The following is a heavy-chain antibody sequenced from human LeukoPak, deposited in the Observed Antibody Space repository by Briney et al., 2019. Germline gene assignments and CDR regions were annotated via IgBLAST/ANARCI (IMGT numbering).Heavy chain of an antibody. CDR3: ARVLDTAMVGGFDY. CDR2: IYYSGST. CDR1: GGSISSSSYY. Sequence: PSETLSLTCTVSGGSISSSSYYWGWIRQPPGKGLEWIGSIYYSGSTYYNPSLKSRVTISVDTSKNQFSLKLSSVTAADTAVYYCARVLDTAMVGGFDYWGQGTLVTVSS. V-gene: IGHV4-39*07. J-gene: IGHJ4*02. D-gene: IGHD5-18*01.